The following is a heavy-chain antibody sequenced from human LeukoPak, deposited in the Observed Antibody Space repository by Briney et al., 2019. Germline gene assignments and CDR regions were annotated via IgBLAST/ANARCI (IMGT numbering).Heavy chain of an antibody. V-gene: IGHV1-2*02. Sequence: ASVKVSCKASGYTFTGHYMHWVRQAPGQGLEWMGWINPNSGGTNYAQKFQGRVTMTRDTSISTAYMELSRLRSDDTAVYYCARDSLPYDWNNPGPWYNVDYWGQGTLVTVSS. D-gene: IGHD1/OR15-1a*01. CDR1: GYTFTGHY. J-gene: IGHJ4*02. CDR2: INPNSGGT. CDR3: ARDSLPYDWNNPGPWYNVDY.